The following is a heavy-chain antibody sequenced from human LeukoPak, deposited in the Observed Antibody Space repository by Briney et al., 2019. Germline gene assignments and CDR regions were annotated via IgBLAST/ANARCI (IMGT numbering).Heavy chain of an antibody. Sequence: GGSLRLSCAASGFTLSNYGIHWVRQAPGKGLEWVAFIWSDGVNKYYADSVKGRFTLSRDTSKNTVYLEMHSLRAEDTAVFYCAKRYISGINLFDPWGQGTLVTVSS. V-gene: IGHV3-30*02. CDR2: IWSDGVNK. J-gene: IGHJ5*02. CDR3: AKRYISGINLFDP. D-gene: IGHD5-18*01. CDR1: GFTLSNYG.